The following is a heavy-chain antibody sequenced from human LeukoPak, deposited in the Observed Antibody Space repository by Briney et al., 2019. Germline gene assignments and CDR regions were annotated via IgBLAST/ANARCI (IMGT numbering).Heavy chain of an antibody. D-gene: IGHD5-18*01. CDR3: ARVGYSYGYVDY. Sequence: ASVKVSCKASGYTFTSYYMHWVRQAPGQGFEWMGIINPSGGSTSYAQKFQGRVTMTRDTSTSTVYMELSSLRSEDTAVYYCARVGYSYGYVDYWGQGALVTVSS. CDR2: INPSGGST. J-gene: IGHJ4*02. CDR1: GYTFTSYY. V-gene: IGHV1-46*01.